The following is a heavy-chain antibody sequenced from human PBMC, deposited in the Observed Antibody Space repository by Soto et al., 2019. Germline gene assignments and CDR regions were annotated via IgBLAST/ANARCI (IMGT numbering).Heavy chain of an antibody. CDR3: ASRSRGFWSGYLDY. V-gene: IGHV3-30-3*01. Sequence: GGSLRLSCAASGFTFSSYAMHWVRQAPGKGLEWVAVISYDGSNKYYADSVKGRFTISRDNSKNTLYLQMNSLRAEDTAVYCCASRSRGFWSGYLDYWGQGTLVTVSS. CDR1: GFTFSSYA. D-gene: IGHD3-3*01. J-gene: IGHJ4*02. CDR2: ISYDGSNK.